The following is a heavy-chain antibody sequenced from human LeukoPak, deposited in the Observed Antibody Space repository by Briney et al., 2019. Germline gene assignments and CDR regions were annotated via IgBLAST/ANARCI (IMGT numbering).Heavy chain of an antibody. V-gene: IGHV4-34*01. CDR2: VDHSGNT. CDR1: GGSFSGYY. D-gene: IGHD3-22*01. CDR3: ARHYDGSGYVYYYYYYALDV. Sequence: SETLSLTCAVFGGSFSGYYWSWIRQPPGKGLEWIGEVDHSGNTKYNPSLKSRVTISVDTSKNQFSLKLSSVTAADTAVYYCARHYDGSGYVYYYYYYALDVWGQGTTVTVSS. J-gene: IGHJ6*02.